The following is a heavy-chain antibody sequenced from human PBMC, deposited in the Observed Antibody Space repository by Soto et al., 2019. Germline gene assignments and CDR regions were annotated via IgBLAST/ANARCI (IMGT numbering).Heavy chain of an antibody. J-gene: IGHJ4*02. CDR1: GFTFTTHG. D-gene: IGHD3-10*01. V-gene: IGHV1-18*01. Sequence: QVQVVQSGNEVKKPGASVKVSCKASGFTFTTHGFTWVRQAPGQGLEWMGWSSALNGYTNYAQNFQGRVTITADKATSTVYMELTNLTFEDTAVYFCARETAHRGASGRPLLPENFDSWGQGTLVTVSS. CDR2: SSALNGYT. CDR3: ARETAHRGASGRPLLPENFDS.